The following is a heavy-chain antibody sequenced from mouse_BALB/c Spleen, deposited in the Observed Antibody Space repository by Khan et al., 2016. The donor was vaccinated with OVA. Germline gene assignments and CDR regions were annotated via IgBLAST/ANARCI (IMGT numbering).Heavy chain of an antibody. D-gene: IGHD4-1*01. V-gene: IGHV5-6*01. CDR3: ASQLTGSFAY. Sequence: EVELVESGGDLVKPGGSLKLSCAASGFTFSSYSMSWVRQTPDKRLEWVATISSGGDYTYYPDSVKGRFTISRDNAKNTLYLQMNSLRSEDTAMYYCASQLTGSFAYGGQGTLVTVSA. CDR1: GFTFSSYS. J-gene: IGHJ3*01. CDR2: ISSGGDYT.